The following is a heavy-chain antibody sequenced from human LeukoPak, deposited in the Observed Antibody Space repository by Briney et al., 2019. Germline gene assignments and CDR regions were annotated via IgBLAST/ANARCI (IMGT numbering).Heavy chain of an antibody. CDR1: GGTFTSYG. D-gene: IGHD3-9*01. V-gene: IGHV1-18*01. CDR3: ARDQSRILRYFDWLMDY. Sequence: ASVKVSCKASGGTFTSYGISWVRQAPGQGLEWMGWISAYNGNTNYAQKLQGRVTMTTDTSTSTAYMELRSLRSDDTAVYYCARDQSRILRYFDWLMDYWGQGTLVTVSS. J-gene: IGHJ4*02. CDR2: ISAYNGNT.